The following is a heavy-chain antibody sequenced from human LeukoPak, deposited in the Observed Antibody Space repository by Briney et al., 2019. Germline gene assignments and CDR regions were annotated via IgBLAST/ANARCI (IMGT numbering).Heavy chain of an antibody. D-gene: IGHD2-2*01. Sequence: PGGSLRLSCAASGFTFSSYAMSWVRQAPGKGLEWVSAIGGSGGSTYYADSVKGRFTISRDNSKNTLYLQMNSLRAEDTAVYYCAKDRHLVVPAAIFDYWGQGTLVTVSS. J-gene: IGHJ4*02. CDR2: IGGSGGST. CDR1: GFTFSSYA. V-gene: IGHV3-23*01. CDR3: AKDRHLVVPAAIFDY.